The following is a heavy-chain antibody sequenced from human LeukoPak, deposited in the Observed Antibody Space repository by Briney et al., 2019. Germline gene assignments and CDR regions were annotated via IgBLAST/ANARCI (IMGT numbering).Heavy chain of an antibody. CDR1: GYTFTNYF. J-gene: IGHJ2*01. D-gene: IGHD4-17*01. CDR3: ARMGRGDQDWYFDL. Sequence: ASVKVSCKASGYTFTNYFVYWVRQAPGQGLEWIGIINPTSVGREYAQKFQGRITMTRDTSTSTVYMKLNSLRSDDTAVYYCARMGRGDQDWYFDLWGRGTLITVSS. V-gene: IGHV1-46*01. CDR2: INPTSVGR.